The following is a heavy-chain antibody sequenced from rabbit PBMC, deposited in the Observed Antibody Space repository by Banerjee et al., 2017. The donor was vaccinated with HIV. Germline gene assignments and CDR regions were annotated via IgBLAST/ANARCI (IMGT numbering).Heavy chain of an antibody. CDR3: ARDSYYTYAYVGAFDL. D-gene: IGHD6-1*01. CDR2: IGGGSSGST. Sequence: QSLEESGGDLVKPGASLTLTCTASGFSFSSSYWICWVRQAPGKGLEWIACIGGGSSGSTYYASWAKGRFTISKTSSTTVTLQMTSLTAADTATYFCARDSYYTYAYVGAFDLWGQGTLVTVS. V-gene: IGHV1S40*01. J-gene: IGHJ4*01. CDR1: GFSFSSSYW.